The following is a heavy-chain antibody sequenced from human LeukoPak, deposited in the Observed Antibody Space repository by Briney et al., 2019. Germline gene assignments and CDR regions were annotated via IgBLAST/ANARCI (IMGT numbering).Heavy chain of an antibody. CDR1: GGSFSGYY. CDR2: INHSGST. Sequence: SETLSLTCAVYGGSFSGYYWSWIRQPPGKGLEWIGEINHSGSTNYNPSIKSRVTISVDTSKNQFSLKLSSVTAADTAVYYCARGRVTLEYWGQGTLVTVSS. J-gene: IGHJ4*02. D-gene: IGHD2/OR15-2a*01. V-gene: IGHV4-34*01. CDR3: ARGRVTLEY.